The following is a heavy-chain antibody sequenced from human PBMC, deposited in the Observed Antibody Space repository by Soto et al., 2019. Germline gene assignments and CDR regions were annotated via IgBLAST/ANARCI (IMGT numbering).Heavy chain of an antibody. Sequence: PAGSLSLYCAASGFTFSTYAMGWDRQAPGKGLEWVSVFSATGVSTYNADSVKGRFTISRDNSKDTLYLEMSTLRAEDTAVHYFARAPRTYDFPYYFDYWGHGTLVTVSS. J-gene: IGHJ4*01. CDR1: GFTFSTYA. V-gene: IGHV3-23*01. CDR3: ARAPRTYDFPYYFDY. CDR2: FSATGVST. D-gene: IGHD3-16*01.